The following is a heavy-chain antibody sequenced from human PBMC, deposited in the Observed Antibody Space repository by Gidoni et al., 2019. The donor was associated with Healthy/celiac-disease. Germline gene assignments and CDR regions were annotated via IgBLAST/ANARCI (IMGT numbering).Heavy chain of an antibody. CDR2: INHSGST. V-gene: IGHV4-34*01. CDR1: GGSFSGYY. J-gene: IGHJ5*02. Sequence: QVQLQQWGAGLLKPSETLSLNCAVYGGSFSGYYWSWIRQPPGKGLEWIGEINHSGSTNYNPSLKSRVTISVDTSKNQFSLKLSSVTAADTAVYYCAVGPNGYCNAWGQGTLVTVSS. CDR3: AVGPNGYCNA. D-gene: IGHD2-15*01.